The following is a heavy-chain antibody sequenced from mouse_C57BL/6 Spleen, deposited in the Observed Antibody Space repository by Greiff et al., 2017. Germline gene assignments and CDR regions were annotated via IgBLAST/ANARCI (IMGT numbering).Heavy chain of an antibody. J-gene: IGHJ2*01. CDR1: GYTFTSYW. CDR2: IDPSDSYT. V-gene: IGHV1-50*01. Sequence: QVQLKQPGAELVKPGASVKLSCKASGYTFTSYWMQWVKQRPGQGLEWIGEIDPSDSYTNYNQKFKGKATLTVDTSSSTAYMQLSSLTSEDSAVYYCARGFLSPFDYWGQGTTLTVSS. CDR3: ARGFLSPFDY. D-gene: IGHD6-1*01.